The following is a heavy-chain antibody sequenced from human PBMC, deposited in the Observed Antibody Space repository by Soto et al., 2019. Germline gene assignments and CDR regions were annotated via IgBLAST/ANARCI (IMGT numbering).Heavy chain of an antibody. CDR3: AKGASTTVSAFNDY. Sequence: EVQLVESGGGLVQPGRSLRLSCAASGFTFDDYAMHWVRQGPGKGLEWVSSISWNSGNVGYEDSVKGRFTNSRDNAKNSLYLQMNSLTGEDTALYYSAKGASTTVSAFNDYWGQGTLVTVSS. D-gene: IGHD4-17*01. V-gene: IGHV3-9*01. CDR1: GFTFDDYA. CDR2: ISWNSGNV. J-gene: IGHJ4*02.